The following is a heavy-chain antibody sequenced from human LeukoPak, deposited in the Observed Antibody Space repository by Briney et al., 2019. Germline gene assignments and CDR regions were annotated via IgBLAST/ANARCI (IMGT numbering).Heavy chain of an antibody. V-gene: IGHV3-53*01. CDR3: ARDSGVGAFDI. Sequence: GGSLRLSCAASGFTVSSNYMSWVRQAPGKGLEWVSVIYSGGSTYCADSVKGRFTISRDNSKNTLYLQMNSLRAEDTAVYYCARDSGVGAFDIWGQGTMVTVSS. CDR2: IYSGGST. J-gene: IGHJ3*02. D-gene: IGHD3-10*01. CDR1: GFTVSSNY.